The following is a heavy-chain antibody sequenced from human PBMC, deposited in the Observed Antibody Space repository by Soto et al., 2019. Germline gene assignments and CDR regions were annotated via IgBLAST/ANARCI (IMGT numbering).Heavy chain of an antibody. V-gene: IGHV4-30-4*01. CDR1: GGSISSGDYY. Sequence: QVQLQESGPGLVKPSQTLSLTCTVSGGSISSGDYYWSWIRQPPGKGLEGIGYLYYSGRTYYNPSLKSRGTIAVDTSKNQFSLKLSSVNAADTAVYYCARETKAAAAKYYFDYWGQGTLVTVS. D-gene: IGHD6-13*01. J-gene: IGHJ4*02. CDR3: ARETKAAAAKYYFDY. CDR2: LYYSGRT.